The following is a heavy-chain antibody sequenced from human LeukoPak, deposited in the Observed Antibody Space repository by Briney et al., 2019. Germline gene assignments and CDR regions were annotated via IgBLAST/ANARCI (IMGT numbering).Heavy chain of an antibody. Sequence: ASVKVSCKASGYTFTGYYMHWVRQAPGQGLEWMGWINPSGGSTSYAQKFQGGVTMTRDTTTSTVYMELSGLRSEDTAVYYCARKQQLGAFDIWGQGTMVTVSS. D-gene: IGHD6-13*01. V-gene: IGHV1-46*01. CDR2: INPSGGST. CDR1: GYTFTGYY. J-gene: IGHJ3*02. CDR3: ARKQQLGAFDI.